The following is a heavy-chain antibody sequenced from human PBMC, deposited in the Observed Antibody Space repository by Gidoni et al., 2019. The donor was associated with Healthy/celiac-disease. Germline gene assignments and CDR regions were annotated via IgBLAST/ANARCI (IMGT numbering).Heavy chain of an antibody. CDR1: SSNW. J-gene: IGHJ6*02. D-gene: IGHD6-13*01. CDR3: ARDLGIAAAGPRLYYYGMDV. CDR2: IYHSGST. Sequence: SSNWWSWVRQPPGKGLEWIGEIYHSGSTNYNPSLKSRVTISVDKSKNQFSLKLSSVTAADTAVYYCARDLGIAAAGPRLYYYGMDVWGQGTTVTASS. V-gene: IGHV4-4*02.